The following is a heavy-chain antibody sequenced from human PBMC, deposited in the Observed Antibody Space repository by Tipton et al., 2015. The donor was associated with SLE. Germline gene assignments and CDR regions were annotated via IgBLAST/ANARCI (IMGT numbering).Heavy chain of an antibody. CDR3: AKGGETGGYDPQH. CDR2: VSINGAGR. D-gene: IGHD5-12*01. CDR1: GFTFSNYV. Sequence: SLRLSCAASGFTFSNYVMLWVRQAPGKGLEWVSGVSINGAGRYYADSVQGRFSVSRDNFKNTLSMQMNSLRVEDTAVYYCAKGGETGGYDPQHWGRGTLVTVSS. V-gene: IGHV3-23*01. J-gene: IGHJ1*01.